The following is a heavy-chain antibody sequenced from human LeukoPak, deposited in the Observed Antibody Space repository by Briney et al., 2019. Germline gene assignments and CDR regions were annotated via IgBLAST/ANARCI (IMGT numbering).Heavy chain of an antibody. CDR2: ISYDGSNK. D-gene: IGHD3-22*01. CDR3: ARDYYYDSSGYQGIFDY. V-gene: IGHV3-30-3*01. CDR1: GFTFSSYA. J-gene: IGHJ4*02. Sequence: GGSLRLSCAASGFTFSSYAMHWVRQAPGKGLEWVAVISYDGSNKYYADSVKGRFTISRDNSKNTLYLQMNSLRAEDTAVYYCARDYYYDSSGYQGIFDYWGQGTLVTVSS.